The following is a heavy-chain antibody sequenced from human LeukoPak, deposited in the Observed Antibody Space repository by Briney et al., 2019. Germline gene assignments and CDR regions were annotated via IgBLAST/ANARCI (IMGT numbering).Heavy chain of an antibody. CDR1: GYTFTSHA. D-gene: IGHD2-15*01. V-gene: IGHV1-18*01. J-gene: IGHJ6*02. Sequence: ASVKVSCKASGYTFTSHAISWVRQAPGQGLEWIGWISPYSGNTNYAQNFHGRVTMTTDTSTNTAYMELRSLRSDDTAVYYCARVPRIGCSGGSCYRTYGMDVWGQGTTVTVSS. CDR2: ISPYSGNT. CDR3: ARVPRIGCSGGSCYRTYGMDV.